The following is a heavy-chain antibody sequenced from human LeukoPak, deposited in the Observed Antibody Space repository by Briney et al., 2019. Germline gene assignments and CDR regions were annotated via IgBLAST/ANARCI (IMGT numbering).Heavy chain of an antibody. Sequence: PGGSLRLSCAASGFTFSNAWMTWVRQAPGKGLEWVGRIKSKTNGGTTDYAAPVRGRFTISREDAKNSFYLQMNSLRVGDTAVYYCARGDCSGGSCSSMDVWGQGTTVTVSS. J-gene: IGHJ6*02. CDR2: IKSKTNGGTT. CDR1: GFTFSNAW. D-gene: IGHD2-15*01. V-gene: IGHV3-15*01. CDR3: ARGDCSGGSCSSMDV.